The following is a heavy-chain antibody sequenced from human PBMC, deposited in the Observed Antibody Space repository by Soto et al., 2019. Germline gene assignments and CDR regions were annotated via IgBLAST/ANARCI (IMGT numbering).Heavy chain of an antibody. J-gene: IGHJ4*02. CDR3: VSPSDWPDY. CDR2: ISSRGTTI. V-gene: IGHV3-48*03. D-gene: IGHD2-21*02. Sequence: PGGSLRLSCAASGFTFSSYEMNRVRQAPGKGLEWVSYISSRGTTIYYADSVKGRFTISRDNDKNSLFLQMNSLRAGDTAIYYCVSPSDWPDYWGQGDPVTVSS. CDR1: GFTFSSYE.